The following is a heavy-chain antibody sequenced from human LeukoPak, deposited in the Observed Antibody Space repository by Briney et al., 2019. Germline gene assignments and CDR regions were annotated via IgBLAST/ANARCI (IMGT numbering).Heavy chain of an antibody. CDR2: IYYSGST. D-gene: IGHD4/OR15-4a*01. J-gene: IGHJ4*02. V-gene: IGHV4-39*01. CDR3: ALDTIGARPNFDY. Sequence: PSETLSLTCTVSGGSNSSSSYYWGWIRQPPGKGLEWIGGIYYSGSTYYNPSLKSRVTISVDTSKNQFSLNLSSVTAADTAVYYCALDTIGARPNFDYWGQGTLVTVSS. CDR1: GGSNSSSSYY.